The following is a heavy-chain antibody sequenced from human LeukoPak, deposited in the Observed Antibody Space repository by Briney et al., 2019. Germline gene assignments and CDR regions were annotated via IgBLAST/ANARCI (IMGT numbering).Heavy chain of an antibody. D-gene: IGHD4-17*01. V-gene: IGHV3-15*01. CDR2: IKSKRNGGTT. CDR3: STDSYGVPTPFEY. Sequence: SGGSLRLSCVASGFTFHNAWMSWVRQAPGKGLEWVGRIKSKRNGGTTDYAAPVKGRFTVSRDDSTNTLFLQMTSLKADDTGSYYCSTDSYGVPTPFEYWGQGSLVTVSS. J-gene: IGHJ4*02. CDR1: GFTFHNAW.